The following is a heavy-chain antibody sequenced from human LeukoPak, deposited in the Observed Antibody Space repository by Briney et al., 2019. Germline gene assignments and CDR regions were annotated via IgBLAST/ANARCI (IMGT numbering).Heavy chain of an antibody. CDR2: IWYDGSNK. CDR3: ARDHSPGSPGY. CDR1: GFTFSSYD. D-gene: IGHD3-10*01. V-gene: IGHV3-33*01. Sequence: GRSLRLSCAASGFTFSSYDMHWVRQAPGKGLEWVAVIWYDGSNKYYADSVKGRFTISRDNSKNTLYLQMNSLRAEDTAVYYCARDHSPGSPGYWGQGTLVTVSS. J-gene: IGHJ4*02.